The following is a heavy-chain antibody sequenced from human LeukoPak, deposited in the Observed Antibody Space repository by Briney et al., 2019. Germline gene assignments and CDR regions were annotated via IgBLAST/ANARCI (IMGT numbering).Heavy chain of an antibody. D-gene: IGHD2/OR15-2a*01. Sequence: GGSLSLSCAASGFTFSSYSMNWVRQAPGKGLEWVSSISSSSSYIYYADSVKGRFTISRDNAKNSLYLQMNSLRAKDTAVYYCAREKGLSSGLDYWGQGTLVTVSS. J-gene: IGHJ4*02. CDR3: AREKGLSSGLDY. CDR1: GFTFSSYS. CDR2: ISSSSSYI. V-gene: IGHV3-21*01.